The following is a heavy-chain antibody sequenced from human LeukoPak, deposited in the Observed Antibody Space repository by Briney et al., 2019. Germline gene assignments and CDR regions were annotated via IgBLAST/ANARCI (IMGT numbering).Heavy chain of an antibody. V-gene: IGHV3-48*04. D-gene: IGHD3/OR15-3a*01. Sequence: GGSLRLSCAASGFTFSSYSMNWVRQAPGKGLEWISYISSRGSTIYYADSVKGRFTISRDNAEISLFLQLNSLRAEDTAVYYCARDLDTEAGSFDYWGQGTLVTVSS. CDR3: ARDLDTEAGSFDY. CDR2: ISSRGSTI. J-gene: IGHJ4*02. CDR1: GFTFSSYS.